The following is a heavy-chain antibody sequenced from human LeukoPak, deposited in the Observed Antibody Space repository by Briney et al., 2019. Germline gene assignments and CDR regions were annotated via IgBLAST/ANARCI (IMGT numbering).Heavy chain of an antibody. V-gene: IGHV4-4*07. CDR1: GGSISSYY. D-gene: IGHD1-1*01. CDR2: FDTSGNT. CDR3: ASETTNSGAYYMDL. Sequence: PSETLSLTCTVSGGSISSYYWNWIRQPAGKGLEWIGRFDTSGNTNYNPSLKSRVTMSVDTSKNQLSLKLTSVTAADTAVYYCASETTNSGAYYMDLWGKGTTVTVSS. J-gene: IGHJ6*03.